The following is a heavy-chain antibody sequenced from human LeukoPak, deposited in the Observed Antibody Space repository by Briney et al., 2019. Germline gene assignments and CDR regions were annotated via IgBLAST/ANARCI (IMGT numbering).Heavy chain of an antibody. D-gene: IGHD3-22*01. V-gene: IGHV1-69*04. CDR2: IIPILGIA. Sequence: SVKVSCKASGGTFSSYAISWVRQAPGQGLEWMGRIIPILGIANYAQKFQGRVTITADKSTSTAYMELSSLRSEDTAVYYCAKYYYDSSGYDYWGQGTLVTVSS. CDR3: AKYYYDSSGYDY. J-gene: IGHJ4*02. CDR1: GGTFSSYA.